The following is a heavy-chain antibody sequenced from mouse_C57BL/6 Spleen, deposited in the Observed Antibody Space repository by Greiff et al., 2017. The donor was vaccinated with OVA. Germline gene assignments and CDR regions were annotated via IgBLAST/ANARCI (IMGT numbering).Heavy chain of an antibody. CDR1: GFSLTSYG. J-gene: IGHJ1*03. CDR2: IWSGGST. CDR3: AKPYYGSSSSYWYFDV. V-gene: IGHV2-4*01. D-gene: IGHD1-1*01. Sequence: QVQLQQSGPGLVQPSQSLSITCTVSGFSLTSYGVHWVRQPPGKGLEWLGVIWSGGSTDYNAAFISRLSISKDNSKSQVFFKMNSLQADDTAIYYCAKPYYGSSSSYWYFDVWGTGTTVTVSS.